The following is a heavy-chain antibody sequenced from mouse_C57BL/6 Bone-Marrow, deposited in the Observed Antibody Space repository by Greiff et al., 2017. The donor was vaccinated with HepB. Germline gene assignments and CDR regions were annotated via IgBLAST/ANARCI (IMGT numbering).Heavy chain of an antibody. Sequence: QVQLQQSGAELARPGASVKLSCKASGYTFTSYGISWVKQRTGQGLEWIGEIYPRSGNTYYNEKFKGKATLTADKSSSTAYMELRSLTSEDSAVYFCARGPPHYNGSSYFDYWGQGTTLTVSS. CDR1: GYTFTSYG. CDR3: ARGPPHYNGSSYFDY. CDR2: IYPRSGNT. D-gene: IGHD1-1*01. V-gene: IGHV1-81*01. J-gene: IGHJ2*01.